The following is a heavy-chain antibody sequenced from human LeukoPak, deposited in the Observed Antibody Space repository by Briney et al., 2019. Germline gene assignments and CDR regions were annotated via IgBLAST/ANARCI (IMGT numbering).Heavy chain of an antibody. CDR1: GGTFSSYA. J-gene: IGHJ6*02. D-gene: IGHD1-26*01. CDR2: IIPIFGTA. V-gene: IGHV1-69*05. Sequence: SVKVSCKASGGTFSSYAISWVRQAPGQGLEWMGGIIPIFGTANYAQKFQGRVTITTDESTSTAYMELSSLRSDDTAVYYCAGDTVGGATPYYYYYGMDVWGQGTTVTVSS. CDR3: AGDTVGGATPYYYYYGMDV.